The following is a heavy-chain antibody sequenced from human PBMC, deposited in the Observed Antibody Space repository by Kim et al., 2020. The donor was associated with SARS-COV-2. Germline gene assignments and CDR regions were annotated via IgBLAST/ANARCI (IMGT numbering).Heavy chain of an antibody. J-gene: IGHJ6*02. CDR3: AKDGGTILNYYYYGMDV. Sequence: GGSLRLSCAASGFTFSSYAMHWVRQAPGKGLEWVAVIWYDGSNKYYADSVKGRFTISRDNSKNTLYLQMNSLRAEDTAVYYCAKDGGTILNYYYYGMDVWVQGTTVTVSS. CDR1: GFTFSSYA. D-gene: IGHD3-3*01. V-gene: IGHV3-33*06. CDR2: IWYDGSNK.